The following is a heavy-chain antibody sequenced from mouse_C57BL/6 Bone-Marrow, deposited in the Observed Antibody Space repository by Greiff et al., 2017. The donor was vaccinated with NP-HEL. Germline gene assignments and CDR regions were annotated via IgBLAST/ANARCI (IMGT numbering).Heavy chain of an antibody. CDR3: AAGPYYYGSIGY. Sequence: VKLQQPGAELVKPGASVKLSCKASGYTFTSYWMHWVKQRPGQGLEWIGMIHPNSGSTNYNEKFKSKATLTVDKSSSTAYMQLSSLTSEDSAVYYCAAGPYYYGSIGYWGQGTSVTVSS. CDR1: GYTFTSYW. V-gene: IGHV1-64*01. CDR2: IHPNSGST. D-gene: IGHD1-1*01. J-gene: IGHJ4*01.